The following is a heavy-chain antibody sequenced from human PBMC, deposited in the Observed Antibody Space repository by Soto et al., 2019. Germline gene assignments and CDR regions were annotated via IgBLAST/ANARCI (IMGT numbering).Heavy chain of an antibody. CDR3: ARGGPAGGYCSGGSCYLDAFDI. Sequence: ASVKVSCKASGYTFTSYGISWVRQAPGQGLEWMGWISAYNGNTNYAQKLQGRVTMTTDTPTSTAYMELRSLRSDDTAVYYCARGGPAGGYCSGGSCYLDAFDIWGQGTMVTVSS. V-gene: IGHV1-18*01. J-gene: IGHJ3*02. CDR2: ISAYNGNT. CDR1: GYTFTSYG. D-gene: IGHD2-15*01.